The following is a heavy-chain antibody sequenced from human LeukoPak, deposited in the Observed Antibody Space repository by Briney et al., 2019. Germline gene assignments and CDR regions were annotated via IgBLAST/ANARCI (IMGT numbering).Heavy chain of an antibody. V-gene: IGHV4-4*02. CDR3: AREDVTRTYFDY. CDR1: GGSISSSHR. CDR2: IHHSGST. Sequence: SESLSLTCAISGGSISSSHRWSWVRQPPGQGLEWIGEIHHSGSTNYNPSLKSRVTISVDTSKNQFSLNLSSVTAADTAVYYCAREDVTRTYFDYWGQGTLVTVSS. J-gene: IGHJ4*02. D-gene: IGHD2-15*01.